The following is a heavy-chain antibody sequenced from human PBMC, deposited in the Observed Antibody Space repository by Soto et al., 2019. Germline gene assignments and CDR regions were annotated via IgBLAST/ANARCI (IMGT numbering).Heavy chain of an antibody. CDR1: GGSIISGDYY. D-gene: IGHD3-3*01. J-gene: IGHJ6*02. CDR2: IYYSGST. V-gene: IGHV4-30-4*01. Sequence: SETLSLTCTVSGGSIISGDYYCVWIRQPPWNGLEWIGYIYYSGSTYYNPSLKSRVTISVDTSKNQFSLKLSSVTAADTAVYYCARGYDFWSGYYLTAPPSGMDVWGQGTTVTVSS. CDR3: ARGYDFWSGYYLTAPPSGMDV.